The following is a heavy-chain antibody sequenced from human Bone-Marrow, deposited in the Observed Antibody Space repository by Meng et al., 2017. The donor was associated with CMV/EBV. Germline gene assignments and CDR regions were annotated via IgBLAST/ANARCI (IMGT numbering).Heavy chain of an antibody. V-gene: IGHV1-2*02. CDR3: ARDLPNAFDI. CDR1: GYTFTGYY. Sequence: ASVKVSCKASGYTFTGYYMHWVRQAPGQGLEWMGWINPNSGGTNYAQKFQGRVTMTRDTSTSTVYMELSSLRSEDRAVYYCARDLPNAFDIWVQGTMVTVSS. CDR2: INPNSGGT. J-gene: IGHJ3*02.